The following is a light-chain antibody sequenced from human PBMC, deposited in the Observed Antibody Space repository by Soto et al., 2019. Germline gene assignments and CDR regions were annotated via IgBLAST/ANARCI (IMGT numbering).Light chain of an antibody. Sequence: QSALTQPPSASGSPGQSVTVSCTGTSTDVGGYNSVSWYQQHPGKAPRLIIYEVDKRPSGVPDRFSGSKSGNTASLTVFGLQDADEADYFCSSYAGSDILLFGGGTKLTVL. CDR2: EVD. CDR1: STDVGGYNS. J-gene: IGLJ2*01. V-gene: IGLV2-8*01. CDR3: SSYAGSDILL.